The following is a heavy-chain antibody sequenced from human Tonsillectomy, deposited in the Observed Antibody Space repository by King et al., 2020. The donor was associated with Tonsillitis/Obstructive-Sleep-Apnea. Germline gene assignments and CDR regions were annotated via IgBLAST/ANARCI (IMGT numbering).Heavy chain of an antibody. Sequence: VQLQQWGAGLLKPSETLSLTCAVYGGSFSGYYWSWIRQPPGKGLEWFGEINHSGSTNYNPSLKSRVTISVDTSKNQFSLKLNSVTAADTAVYYCARAGDSSSWYPNFDYWGQGALVTVSS. CDR3: ARAGDSSSWYPNFDY. V-gene: IGHV4-34*01. CDR1: GGSFSGYY. CDR2: INHSGST. D-gene: IGHD6-13*01. J-gene: IGHJ4*02.